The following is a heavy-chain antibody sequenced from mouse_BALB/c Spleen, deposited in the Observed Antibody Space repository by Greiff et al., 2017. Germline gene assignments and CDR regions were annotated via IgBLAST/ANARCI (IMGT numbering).Heavy chain of an antibody. J-gene: IGHJ2*01. CDR1: GFAFSSYD. Sequence: EVKLMESGGGLVKPGGSLKLSCAASGFAFSSYDMSWVRQTPEKRLEWVAYISSGGGSTYYPDTVKGRFTISRDNAKNTLYLQMSSLKSEDTAMYYCARQGGYYSYFDYWGQGTTLTVSS. V-gene: IGHV5-12-1*01. D-gene: IGHD3-1*01. CDR2: ISSGGGST. CDR3: ARQGGYYSYFDY.